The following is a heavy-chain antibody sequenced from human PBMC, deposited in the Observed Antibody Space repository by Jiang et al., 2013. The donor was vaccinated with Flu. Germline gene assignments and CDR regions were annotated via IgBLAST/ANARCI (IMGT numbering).Heavy chain of an antibody. CDR2: IYWDDDK. V-gene: IGHV2-5*02. D-gene: IGHD5-18*01. CDR3: AHLSVGYTPLNY. Sequence: KPTQTLTLTCTFSGFSLSTSGVGVGWIRQPPGKALEWLALIYWDDDKRYSPSLKSRLTITKDTSKNQVVLTMTNMDPVDTATYYCAHLSVGYTPLNYWGQGTLVTVSS. J-gene: IGHJ4*02. CDR1: GFSLSTSGVG.